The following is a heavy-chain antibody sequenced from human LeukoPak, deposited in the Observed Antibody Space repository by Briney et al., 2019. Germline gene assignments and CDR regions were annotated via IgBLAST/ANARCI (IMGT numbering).Heavy chain of an antibody. J-gene: IGHJ4*02. CDR1: GGSISIYY. Sequence: SETLSLTCTVSGGSISIYYWSWIRQPAGKGLEWIGHIYTSGSTNYNPSLKSRVTMSVDTSKNQFSLNLRSVTAADTAVYYCAKVAKYYYGSETYFFFDHWGQGTLVTVSS. CDR2: IYTSGST. D-gene: IGHD3-10*01. V-gene: IGHV4-4*07. CDR3: AKVAKYYYGSETYFFFDH.